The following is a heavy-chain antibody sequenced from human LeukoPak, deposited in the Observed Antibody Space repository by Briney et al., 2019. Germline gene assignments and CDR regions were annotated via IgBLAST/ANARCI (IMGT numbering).Heavy chain of an antibody. CDR2: IYYNGKT. CDR3: GRSNDYGDYKTDY. D-gene: IGHD4-17*01. CDR1: GGSVTYTNYY. V-gene: IGHV4-39*01. J-gene: IGHJ4*02. Sequence: PSETLSLTCTVSGGSVTYTNYYWGWIRQPPGKGLQWIGVIYYNGKTYYNPSLKSRVTVAVDTSKNQFSLKLSSVTAADTAVYYCGRSNDYGDYKTDYWGQGTLVAVSS.